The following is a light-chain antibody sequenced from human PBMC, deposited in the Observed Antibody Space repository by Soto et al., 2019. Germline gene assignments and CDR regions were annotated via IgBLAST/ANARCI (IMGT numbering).Light chain of an antibody. Sequence: QSALTKPASVSGSPGQSITISCTGSSNDIGGFNHVSWYRHHPGKAPQLMIYGVTNRPSGVSSRFSGSKSGNTASLTISRLQADYDGTYSCTSYTRSNTVIFGGGTKLTVL. CDR1: SNDIGGFNH. J-gene: IGLJ2*01. CDR2: GVT. V-gene: IGLV2-14*01. CDR3: TSYTRSNTVI.